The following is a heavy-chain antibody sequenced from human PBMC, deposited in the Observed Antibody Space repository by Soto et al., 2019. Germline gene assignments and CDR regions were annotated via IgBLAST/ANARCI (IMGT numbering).Heavy chain of an antibody. J-gene: IGHJ5*02. V-gene: IGHV6-1*01. CDR1: GDSVSSNSAA. CDR2: TYYRSKWYN. Sequence: SQTLSLTCAISGDSVSSNSAAWNWIRQSPSGGLEWLGRTYYRSKWYNDYAVSVKSRITINPDTSKNQFSLQLNSVTPEDTALYYCARHTGRWFDPWGQGTLVTVSS. D-gene: IGHD1-26*01. CDR3: ARHTGRWFDP.